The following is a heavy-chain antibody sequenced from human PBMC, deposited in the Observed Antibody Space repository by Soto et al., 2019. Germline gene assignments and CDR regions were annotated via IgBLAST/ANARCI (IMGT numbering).Heavy chain of an antibody. D-gene: IGHD3-22*01. CDR2: IYTSGST. CDR1: GGSISSYY. J-gene: IGHJ4*02. V-gene: IGHV4-4*07. Sequence: QVQLQESGPGLVKPSETLSLTCTVSGGSISSYYWSLIRQPAGKGLEWIGRIYTSGSTNYNPSLKSRVTMSVDTSKNQFALKLSSVTDADTAVYYCARVIYARGGYPTHFDYWGQGTLVTVSS. CDR3: ARVIYARGGYPTHFDY.